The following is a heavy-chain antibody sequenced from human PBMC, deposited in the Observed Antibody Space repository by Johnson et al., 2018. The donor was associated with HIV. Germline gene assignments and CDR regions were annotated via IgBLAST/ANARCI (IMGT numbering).Heavy chain of an antibody. CDR3: ARDKGGIVGYDAFDI. V-gene: IGHV3-74*01. D-gene: IGHD1-26*01. CDR2: INKDGSAT. J-gene: IGHJ3*02. CDR1: GFIFSDSW. Sequence: VQLVESGGGLVQPGGSLRLSCAASGFIFSDSWMHWVRQAPGKGLVWVSRINKDGSATSYADSVKGRFAISRDNAKNSLYLQMNSLRVEDTAVYYCARDKGGIVGYDAFDIWGQGTMVTVSS.